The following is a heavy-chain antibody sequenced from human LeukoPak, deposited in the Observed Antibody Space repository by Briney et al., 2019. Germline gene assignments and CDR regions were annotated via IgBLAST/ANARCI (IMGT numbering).Heavy chain of an antibody. CDR1: GGSISSYD. CDR2: IYDCGST. D-gene: IGHD6-13*01. Sequence: SETLSLTCTVSGGSISSYDWSWMRQPPGHGLEWMGCIYDCGSTKYNPSLKRRGTISVDTSKTRLSLKLSCVTASDPAVDYCSRRSSSSRYGPNYYYYDMDVWGQGTTVTVSS. J-gene: IGHJ6*02. CDR3: SRRSSSSRYGPNYYYYDMDV. V-gene: IGHV4-59*08.